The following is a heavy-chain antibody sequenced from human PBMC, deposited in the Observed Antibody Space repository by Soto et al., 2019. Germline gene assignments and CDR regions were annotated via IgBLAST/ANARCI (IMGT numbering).Heavy chain of an antibody. Sequence: QVQLVESGGGVVQPGRSLRLSCAASGFTFSSYGMHWVRQAPGKGLEWVAVIWYDGSNKYYADSVKGRFTISRDNSKNTLYLQMNSLRDEDTAVYYCARDRRDCSSTSCYYPTYFDYWGQGTLVTVSS. CDR1: GFTFSSYG. J-gene: IGHJ4*02. CDR3: ARDRRDCSSTSCYYPTYFDY. D-gene: IGHD2-2*01. V-gene: IGHV3-33*01. CDR2: IWYDGSNK.